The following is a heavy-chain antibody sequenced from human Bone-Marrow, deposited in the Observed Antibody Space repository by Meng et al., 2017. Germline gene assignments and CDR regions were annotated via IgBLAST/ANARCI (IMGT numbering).Heavy chain of an antibody. CDR1: GGSFSGYY. CDR2: INHSGST. Sequence: QQWGEGLLKPSETLSLTCAVYGGSFSGYYWSWIRQPPGKGLEWIGEINHSGSTNYNPSLKSRVTISVDTSKNQFSLKLSSVTAADTAVYYCARVGVVVITPNWFDPWGQGTLVTVSS. CDR3: ARVGVVVITPNWFDP. D-gene: IGHD3-22*01. V-gene: IGHV4-34*01. J-gene: IGHJ5*02.